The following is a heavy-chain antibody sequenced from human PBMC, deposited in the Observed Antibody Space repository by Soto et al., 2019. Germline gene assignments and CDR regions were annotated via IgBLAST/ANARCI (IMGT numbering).Heavy chain of an antibody. J-gene: IGHJ6*02. V-gene: IGHV3-33*01. CDR1: GFTFSSYG. Sequence: GGSLRLTCAASGFTFSSYGMHWDRQAPGKGLKWVAVIWYDGSNKYYADSVKGRFTISRDNSKNTLYLQMNSLRAEDTAVYYCARMYYYDSSGYSPTYYYYGMDVWGQGTTVTVSS. CDR3: ARMYYYDSSGYSPTYYYYGMDV. D-gene: IGHD3-22*01. CDR2: IWYDGSNK.